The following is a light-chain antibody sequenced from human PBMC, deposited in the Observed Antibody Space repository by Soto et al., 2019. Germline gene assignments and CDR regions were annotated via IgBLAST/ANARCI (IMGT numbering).Light chain of an antibody. V-gene: IGKV3D-15*01. CDR3: QQYNNWGLS. Sequence: IVLTQSPATLSVSPGERVTLSCRASENVGTNLAWYQQRPGQPPRLLIYGSSTRATGISATFSGSGSRTDFTLTISSLQSADSAVYYCQQYNNWGLSFGGGTRVEIK. J-gene: IGKJ4*01. CDR1: ENVGTN. CDR2: GSS.